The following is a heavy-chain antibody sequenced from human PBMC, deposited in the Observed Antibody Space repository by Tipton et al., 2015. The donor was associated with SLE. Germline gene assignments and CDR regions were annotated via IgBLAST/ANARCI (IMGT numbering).Heavy chain of an antibody. Sequence: TLSLTCTVSGYSISSGYYWGWIRQPPGKGLEWIGSIYHSGSTYYNPSLKSRVTISVDTSKNQFSLKLSSVTAADTAVYYCASPSIAAPAPFDYWGQGTLVTVSS. D-gene: IGHD6-6*01. V-gene: IGHV4-38-2*02. J-gene: IGHJ4*02. CDR1: GYSISSGYY. CDR2: IYHSGST. CDR3: ASPSIAAPAPFDY.